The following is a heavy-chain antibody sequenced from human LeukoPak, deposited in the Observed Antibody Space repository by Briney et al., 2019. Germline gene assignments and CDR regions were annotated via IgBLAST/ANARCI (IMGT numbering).Heavy chain of an antibody. CDR2: IYYSGST. Sequence: SETLSLTCTVSGASINNYYWSWIRQPPEKGPEWIGYIYYSGSTNYKPSLKSRVTISGDTSKNQFSLKLSSVTAADTAVYYCARDRSFYNSGSYGGVFDYWGQGILVTVSS. V-gene: IGHV4-59*01. D-gene: IGHD3-10*01. CDR3: ARDRSFYNSGSYGGVFDY. CDR1: GASINNYY. J-gene: IGHJ4*02.